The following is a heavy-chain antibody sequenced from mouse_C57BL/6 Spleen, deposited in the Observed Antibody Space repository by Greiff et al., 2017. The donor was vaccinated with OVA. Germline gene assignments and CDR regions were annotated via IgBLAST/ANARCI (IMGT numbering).Heavy chain of an antibody. CDR3: ARRHYGSSPYAMDY. CDR1: GYTFTSYW. J-gene: IGHJ4*01. V-gene: IGHV1-50*01. D-gene: IGHD1-1*01. Sequence: QVQLQQPGAELVKRGASVKLSCKASGYTFTSYWMQWVKQRPGQGLEWIGEIDPSDSYTNYNQKFKGKATLTVDTSSSTAYMQLSSLTSEDSAVYYCARRHYGSSPYAMDYWGQGTSVTVSS. CDR2: IDPSDSYT.